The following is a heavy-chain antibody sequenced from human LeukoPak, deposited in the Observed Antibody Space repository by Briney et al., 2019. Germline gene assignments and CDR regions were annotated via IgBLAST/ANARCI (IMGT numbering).Heavy chain of an antibody. Sequence: GASVKVSCKVSGYTLNELSMHWVRQARGKGLEWMGGFDPEDGETIYAQKFQGRVTITADKSTSTAYMELSSLRSEDTAVYYCASSNGYSSGWYLPITDYWGQGTLVTVSS. V-gene: IGHV1-24*01. CDR2: FDPEDGET. D-gene: IGHD6-19*01. CDR1: GYTLNELS. J-gene: IGHJ4*02. CDR3: ASSNGYSSGWYLPITDY.